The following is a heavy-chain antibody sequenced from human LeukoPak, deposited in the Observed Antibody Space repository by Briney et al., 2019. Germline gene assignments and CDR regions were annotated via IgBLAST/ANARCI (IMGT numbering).Heavy chain of an antibody. V-gene: IGHV4-4*07. D-gene: IGHD6-6*01. CDR3: ARDSILEYSCSPGLGR. Sequence: SETLSLTCTVPGGSLSSYYWSWIPQPAGKGLEWIWRIYASGSTYYNPSLNGRVTMSVDTSKNQFPLRLTTVTAADPAVYYCARDSILEYSCSPGLGRWGQGTLVTVSS. J-gene: IGHJ4*02. CDR1: GGSLSSYY. CDR2: IYASGST.